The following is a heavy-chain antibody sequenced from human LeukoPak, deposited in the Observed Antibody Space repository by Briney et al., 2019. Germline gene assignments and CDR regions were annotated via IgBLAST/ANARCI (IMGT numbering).Heavy chain of an antibody. V-gene: IGHV1-69*04. D-gene: IGHD3-22*01. J-gene: IGHJ5*02. Sequence: ASVKVSCKASGGTFSSYAISWVRQAPGQGLEWMGRIIPILGIANYAQKFQGRVTITADKSTSTAYMELSSLRSEDTAVYYCARDGEETYYYDSRGYYYRWFDPWGQGTLVTVSS. CDR3: ARDGEETYYYDSRGYYYRWFDP. CDR2: IIPILGIA. CDR1: GGTFSSYA.